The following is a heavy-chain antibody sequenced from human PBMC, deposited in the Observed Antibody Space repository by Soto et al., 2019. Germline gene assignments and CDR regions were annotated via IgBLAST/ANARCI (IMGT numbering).Heavy chain of an antibody. CDR3: VRGKGYYGFHDF. D-gene: IGHD3-3*01. V-gene: IGHV4-39*01. CDR1: GGSIITDTYK. CDR2: VFYSGSY. J-gene: IGHJ4*02. Sequence: KPSEALSVTCRVSGGSIITDTYKWGWVRQSPGKGLEWLGSVFYSGSYSYNPSLKGRITFSVDTSKNQFSLMLTSVTAADTAVYYCVRGKGYYGFHDFWGQGALVTVSS.